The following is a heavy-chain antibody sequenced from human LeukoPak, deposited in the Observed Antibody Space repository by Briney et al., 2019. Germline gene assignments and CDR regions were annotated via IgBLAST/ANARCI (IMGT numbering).Heavy chain of an antibody. Sequence: GASLKVSCKASGYTFTSYDINWVRQATGQGLEWMGWMNPNSGNTGYAQKFQGRVTMTRNTSISTAYMELSSLRSEDTAVYYCARGYYYDSSAGGNWFDTWGQGTLVTVSS. CDR2: MNPNSGNT. J-gene: IGHJ5*02. CDR3: ARGYYYDSSAGGNWFDT. D-gene: IGHD3-22*01. V-gene: IGHV1-8*01. CDR1: GYTFTSYD.